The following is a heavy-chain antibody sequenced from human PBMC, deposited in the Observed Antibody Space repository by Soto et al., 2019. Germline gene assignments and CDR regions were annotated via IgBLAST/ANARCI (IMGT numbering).Heavy chain of an antibody. CDR3: ARGVGSGTYYNQYNWFDP. V-gene: IGHV1-18*01. D-gene: IGHD3-10*01. CDR1: GYGFASCC. J-gene: IGHJ5*02. Sequence: GXSVKVTSKERGYGFASCCRWXVQHSPGQGLEWMGWINTYNGNTNHAQKLQGRVTMTTDTSTSTAYMELRSLRSADTAVYYCARGVGSGTYYNQYNWFDPWGQGTLVTVS. CDR2: INTYNGNT.